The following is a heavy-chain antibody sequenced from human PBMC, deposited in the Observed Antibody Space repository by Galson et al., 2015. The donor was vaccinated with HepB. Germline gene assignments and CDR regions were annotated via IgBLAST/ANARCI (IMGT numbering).Heavy chain of an antibody. D-gene: IGHD5-18*01. CDR2: FDPEDGET. CDR3: ATGIPGYSSRHFDL. J-gene: IGHJ2*01. Sequence: SVKVSCKVSGYTLTELSMHWVRQAPGKGLEWMGGFDPEDGETIYAQKFQGRVTMTEDTSTDTAYMELSSLRSEDTAVYYCATGIPGYSSRHFDLWGRGTLVTVSS. V-gene: IGHV1-24*01. CDR1: GYTLTELS.